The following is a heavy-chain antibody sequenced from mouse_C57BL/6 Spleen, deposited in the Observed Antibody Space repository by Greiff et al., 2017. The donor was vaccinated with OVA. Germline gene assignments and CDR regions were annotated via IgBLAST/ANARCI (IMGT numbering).Heavy chain of an antibody. D-gene: IGHD1-1*01. V-gene: IGHV1-81*01. Sequence: VQVVESGAELARPGASVKLSCKASGYTFTSYGMRWVKQRPGQGLEWIGEIDPRSGNTYYNEKFKGKATLTADKSSSTAYMELRSLTSEDSAVYFCAGGDYCDSRNWYFDVWGSGTTVTVS. CDR1: GYTFTSYG. J-gene: IGHJ1*01. CDR2: IDPRSGNT. CDR3: AGGDYCDSRNWYFDV.